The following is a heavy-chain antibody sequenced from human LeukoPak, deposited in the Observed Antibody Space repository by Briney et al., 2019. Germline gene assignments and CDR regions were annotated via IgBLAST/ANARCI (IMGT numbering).Heavy chain of an antibody. CDR1: GGSIGSYY. D-gene: IGHD2-2*01. CDR2: IYYSGST. J-gene: IGHJ5*02. Sequence: KPSETLSLTCTVSGGSIGSYYWSWIRQPPGKGLEWIGYIYYSGSTNYNPSLKSRVTISVDTSKNQFSLKLSSVTAADTAVYYCARERNGYCSSTSCPRGDNWFDPWGQGTLVTVSS. CDR3: ARERNGYCSSTSCPRGDNWFDP. V-gene: IGHV4-59*01.